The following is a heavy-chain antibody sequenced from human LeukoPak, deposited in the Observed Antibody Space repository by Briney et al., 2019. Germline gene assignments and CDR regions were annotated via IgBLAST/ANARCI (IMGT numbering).Heavy chain of an antibody. D-gene: IGHD2-15*01. J-gene: IGHJ4*02. CDR3: ARGKVVVVAVTSLGY. CDR2: INPSGGST. CDR1: GYTFTSYY. V-gene: IGHV1-46*01. Sequence: GASVKVSCKASGYTFTSYYMHWVRQAPGQGLEWMGIINPSGGSTSYAQKFQGRVTMTRDTSTSTVYMELSSLSSEDTAVYYCARGKVVVVAVTSLGYWGQGTLVTVSS.